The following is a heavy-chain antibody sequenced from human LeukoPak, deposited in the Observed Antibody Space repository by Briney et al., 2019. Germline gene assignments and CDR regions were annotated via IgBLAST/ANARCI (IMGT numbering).Heavy chain of an antibody. V-gene: IGHV3-23*01. CDR1: GFTFSSYA. CDR2: ISGSGGST. Sequence: PGGSLRLSCAACGFTFSSYAMSWVRQAPGKGLEWVSAISGSGGSTYYADSVKGRFTISRDNSKNTLYLQMNSLRAEDTAVYYCAKPLQGYYDFWSGSAFDIWGQGTMVTVSS. CDR3: AKPLQGYYDFWSGSAFDI. J-gene: IGHJ3*02. D-gene: IGHD3-3*01.